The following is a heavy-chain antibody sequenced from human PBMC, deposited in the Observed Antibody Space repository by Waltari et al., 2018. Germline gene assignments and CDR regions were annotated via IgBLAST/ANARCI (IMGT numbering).Heavy chain of an antibody. V-gene: IGHV3-66*01. CDR1: GFTCSSYE. D-gene: IGHD2-8*01. CDR3: ARGMVGDAFDI. Sequence: EVQLVESGGGLVQPGGSLSLSCAASGFTCSSYEMTWVRQAPGKGLEWVSVSYSGGITYYADSVKGRFTISRDNSKNTLYLQMNSLRAEDTAVYYCARGMVGDAFDIWGQGTMVTVSS. J-gene: IGHJ3*02. CDR2: SYSGGIT.